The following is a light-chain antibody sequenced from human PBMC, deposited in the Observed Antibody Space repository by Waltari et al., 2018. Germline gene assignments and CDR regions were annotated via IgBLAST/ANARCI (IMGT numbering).Light chain of an antibody. Sequence: QSALTQPASVSGSPGQSITISCTGSSSDVGSYTFVSWYQQTPGKAPQLMIYGGSQRPSGVSNRFSGSKSGNTASLTISGLRAEDEADYYCCSYAGSSPHVIFGGGTKLTVL. CDR2: GGS. J-gene: IGLJ2*01. CDR3: CSYAGSSPHVI. CDR1: SSDVGSYTF. V-gene: IGLV2-23*01.